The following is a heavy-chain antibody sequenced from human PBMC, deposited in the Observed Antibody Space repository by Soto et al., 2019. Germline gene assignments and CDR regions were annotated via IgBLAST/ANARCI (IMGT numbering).Heavy chain of an antibody. CDR3: ARNILLPDY. CDR1: GVSISSNTYY. V-gene: IGHV4-39*01. CDR2: IYYSGST. Sequence: QLQLQESGPGLVKPSETLSLTCTVPGVSISSNTYYWGWIRQPPGKGLEWIGNIYYSGSTFYNLSLKSRVTISVDASKNQFSLKLSSVTAADTAVYYCARNILLPDYWGQGTLVIVSS. J-gene: IGHJ4*02.